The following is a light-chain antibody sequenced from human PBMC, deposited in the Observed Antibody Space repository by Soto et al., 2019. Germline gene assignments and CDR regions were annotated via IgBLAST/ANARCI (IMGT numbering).Light chain of an antibody. V-gene: IGKV3-20*01. CDR2: GAS. Sequence: EILLTQSPGTLSLSPGERATLSCRASQSVRNSYLAWYQQKPGQAPRLLIYGASRRATGIPDRFSGSGSGTDFTLTISRLELEDFAVYYCQQYGSSPYTFGQGTKLEI. CDR3: QQYGSSPYT. J-gene: IGKJ2*01. CDR1: QSVRNSY.